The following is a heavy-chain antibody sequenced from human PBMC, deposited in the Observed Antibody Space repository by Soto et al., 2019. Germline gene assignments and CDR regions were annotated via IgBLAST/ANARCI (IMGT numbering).Heavy chain of an antibody. CDR1: GYTFSNYG. J-gene: IGHJ4*02. CDR3: ARDRSVNDY. CDR2: ISAYNGNT. V-gene: IGHV1-18*01. Sequence: QVQLVQSGAEVKKPGASVKVSCKASGYTFSNYGISWVRQAPGQGLEWMGWISAYNGNTDYAQKFQDRVTMTTDTSTRTTYMELRSLRSDDTAVYYCARDRSVNDYWGQGTLITVSS.